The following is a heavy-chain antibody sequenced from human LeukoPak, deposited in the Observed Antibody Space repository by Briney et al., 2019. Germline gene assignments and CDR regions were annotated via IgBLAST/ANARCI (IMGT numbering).Heavy chain of an antibody. Sequence: QPGRSLRLSCVASGFTFSRYGMHWVRQAPGKGLEWVTVISSDGTNQYYADSVKGRFTISRDNSKNTLYLQMNSLRAEDSAVYYCAKRSSPSRNFDYWGQGTLVTVSS. CDR2: ISSDGTNQ. CDR3: AKRSSPSRNFDY. CDR1: GFTFSRYG. V-gene: IGHV3-30*18. D-gene: IGHD2-2*01. J-gene: IGHJ4*02.